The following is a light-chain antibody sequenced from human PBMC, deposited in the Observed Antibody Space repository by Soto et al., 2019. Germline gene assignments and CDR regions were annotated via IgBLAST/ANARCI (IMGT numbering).Light chain of an antibody. Sequence: QSVLTQPRSVSGSPGQSVTISCTGTRSDVAGYNDVSWYQQHPGKAPKLMIYDVTKRPSGVPDHFSGSKSGNTASLTISGLQAEDEADYYCCSYAGSYTWVFGGGTKLTVL. CDR2: DVT. V-gene: IGLV2-11*01. J-gene: IGLJ3*02. CDR1: RSDVAGYND. CDR3: CSYAGSYTWV.